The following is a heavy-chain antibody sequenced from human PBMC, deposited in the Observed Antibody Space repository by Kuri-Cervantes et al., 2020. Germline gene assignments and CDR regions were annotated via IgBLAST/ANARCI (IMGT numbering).Heavy chain of an antibody. CDR2: ISSGSDYI. Sequence: GESLKISCAASGFTFSSYSINWVRQAPGKGLEWVSSISSGSDYIHYADSVKGRFTTSRDNAKNALYLQMDSLGAEDTAVYYCARAVAVAGMGPQFDYWGQGTLVTVSS. V-gene: IGHV3-21*01. J-gene: IGHJ4*02. CDR3: ARAVAVAGMGPQFDY. D-gene: IGHD6-19*01. CDR1: GFTFSSYS.